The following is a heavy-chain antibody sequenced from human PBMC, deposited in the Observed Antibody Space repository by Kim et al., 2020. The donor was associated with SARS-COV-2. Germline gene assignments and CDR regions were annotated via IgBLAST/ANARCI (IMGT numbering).Heavy chain of an antibody. CDR3: ARGLTMIVVVIPGGWFDP. D-gene: IGHD3-22*01. Sequence: SETLSLTCTVSGGSISSSSYYWGWIRQPPGKGLEWIGSIYYSGSTYYNPSLKSRVTISVDTSKNQFSLKVSSVTAADTAVYYCARGLTMIVVVIPGGWFDPWGQGTLVTVSS. V-gene: IGHV4-39*01. J-gene: IGHJ5*02. CDR1: GGSISSSSYY. CDR2: IYYSGST.